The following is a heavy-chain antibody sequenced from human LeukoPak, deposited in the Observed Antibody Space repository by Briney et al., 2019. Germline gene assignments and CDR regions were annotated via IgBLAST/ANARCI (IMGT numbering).Heavy chain of an antibody. D-gene: IGHD3-3*01. CDR3: ARGATPWDYTTFDI. Sequence: GGSLRLSCAASGFIFSNYGMHWVRQAAGKGMEWVSTIGTSGRTTFYADCVEGRFTISRDNCNNAVCLQMNSPSADAMAIYYCARGATPWDYTTFDIWGQGAIVTVSS. CDR1: GFIFSNYG. V-gene: IGHV3-23*01. CDR2: IGTSGRTT. J-gene: IGHJ3*02.